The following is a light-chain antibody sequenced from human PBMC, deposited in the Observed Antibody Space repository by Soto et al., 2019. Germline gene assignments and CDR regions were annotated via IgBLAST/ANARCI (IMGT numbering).Light chain of an antibody. CDR1: SSDVGGYKY. CDR3: SSYAGINNVGL. V-gene: IGLV2-8*01. J-gene: IGLJ1*01. Sequence: QSALTQPPSASGSPGQSVTISCTGTSSDVGGYKYVSWYQQHPGKAPKLMIFEVNKRPSGVPDRFSGSKSGNTASLTVSGLQAKDEADYYCSSYAGINNVGLFVTGTKVTVL. CDR2: EVN.